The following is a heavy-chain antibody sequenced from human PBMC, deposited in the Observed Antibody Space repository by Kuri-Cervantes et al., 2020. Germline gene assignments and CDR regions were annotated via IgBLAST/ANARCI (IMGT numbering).Heavy chain of an antibody. Sequence: SETLSLTCAVYGGSFSGYYWSWIRQPPGKGLEWIGEINHSGSTSYNPSLKSRVTISVDTSKNQFSLKLSSVTAADTAVYYCAFRGIAAAGMTAASRAYYYYGMDVWGQGTTVTVSS. CDR2: INHSGST. J-gene: IGHJ6*02. CDR1: GGSFSGYY. V-gene: IGHV4-34*01. CDR3: AFRGIAAAGMTAASRAYYYYGMDV. D-gene: IGHD6-13*01.